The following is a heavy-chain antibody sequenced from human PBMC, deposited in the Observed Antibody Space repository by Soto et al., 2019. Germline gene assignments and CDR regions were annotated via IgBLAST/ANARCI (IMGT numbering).Heavy chain of an antibody. D-gene: IGHD3-22*01. Sequence: GGSLRLSCAASGFTFSSYSMNWVRQAPGKGLEWGSYISSSSSTIYYADSVKGRFTISRDNAKNSLYLQMNSLREEYTAVYYCARVFTYYYDSSGPAVFEIWGQGTMVTV. J-gene: IGHJ3*02. CDR2: ISSSSSTI. CDR3: ARVFTYYYDSSGPAVFEI. V-gene: IGHV3-48*02. CDR1: GFTFSSYS.